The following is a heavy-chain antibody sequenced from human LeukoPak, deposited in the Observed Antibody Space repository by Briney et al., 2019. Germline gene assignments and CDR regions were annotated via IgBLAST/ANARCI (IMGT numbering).Heavy chain of an antibody. CDR3: AREVVSSPSYFDS. D-gene: IGHD2-15*01. Sequence: GGSLRLSCAASGFSVSNSYMYWVRQAPGKGLEWVSFFYKGDSAYYAESVRGRFTISRDNSKNTLYLLMNSLIPEDTAVYYCAREVVSSPSYFDSWGQGTLVTVSS. V-gene: IGHV3-53*01. CDR1: GFSVSNSY. CDR2: FYKGDSA. J-gene: IGHJ4*02.